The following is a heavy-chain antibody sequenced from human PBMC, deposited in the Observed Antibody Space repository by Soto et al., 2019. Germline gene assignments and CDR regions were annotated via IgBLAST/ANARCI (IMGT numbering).Heavy chain of an antibody. Sequence: GESLKICCKGSGYSFTSYWIGWVRQMPGKGLEWMGVIYPGDSDTRYSPSFQGQVTISADKSINTAYLQWTSLKASDTAIYYCARNDYGGNSVDYWGQGTLVTVSS. J-gene: IGHJ4*02. CDR3: ARNDYGGNSVDY. D-gene: IGHD2-21*02. V-gene: IGHV5-51*01. CDR1: GYSFTSYW. CDR2: IYPGDSDT.